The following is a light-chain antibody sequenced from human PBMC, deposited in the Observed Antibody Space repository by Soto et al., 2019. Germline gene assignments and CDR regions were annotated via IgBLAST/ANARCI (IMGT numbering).Light chain of an antibody. CDR3: ETWDSNTRV. V-gene: IGLV4-60*02. J-gene: IGLJ2*01. CDR1: SGLSSYI. CDR2: LEGSGSY. Sequence: QSVLTQSSSASASLGSSVKLTCTLSSGLSSYIIAWHQQQPGKAPRYLMKLEGSGSYNKGSGVPDRFSGSSSGADRYLTISNLQFEDEADYYCETWDSNTRVFGAGTKLTVL.